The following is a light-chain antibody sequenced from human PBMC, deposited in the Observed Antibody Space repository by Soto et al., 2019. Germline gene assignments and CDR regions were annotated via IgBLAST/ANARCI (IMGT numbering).Light chain of an antibody. CDR3: QQYGRSPMFT. CDR1: QSVSSNY. Sequence: ESVLTQFLGTLFLSPGERATLSCRASQSVSSNYLAWYQQKPGQAPRLLIYGASRGAAGIPDRFSGSGSGTDFTLTINRLEPEDFAVYFCQQYGRSPMFTFGQGTKVAIK. J-gene: IGKJ2*01. CDR2: GAS. V-gene: IGKV3-20*01.